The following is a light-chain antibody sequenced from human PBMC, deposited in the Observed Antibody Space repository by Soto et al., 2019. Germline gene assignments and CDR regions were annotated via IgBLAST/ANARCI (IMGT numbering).Light chain of an antibody. J-gene: IGKJ1*01. V-gene: IGKV1-5*01. CDR3: QQYNSYSRT. Sequence: DIHMTQSPSTLSASVGDRVTITCRASQSISSWLAWYPQKPGKAPKLLIYDASSLESGVPSRFSGSGSGTEFTLTISSLQPDDFATYYCQQYNSYSRTFGQGTKVDIK. CDR1: QSISSW. CDR2: DAS.